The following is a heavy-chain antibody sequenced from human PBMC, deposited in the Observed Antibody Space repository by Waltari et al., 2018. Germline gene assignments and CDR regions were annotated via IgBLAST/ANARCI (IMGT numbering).Heavy chain of an antibody. CDR1: GYSISSGYY. V-gene: IGHV4-38-2*01. D-gene: IGHD6-25*01. CDR3: ARQSGGSDTVSFDY. J-gene: IGHJ4*02. CDR2: IYHSCST. Sequence: QVQLQESGPGLVKPSETLSLTCAVSGYSISSGYYWGWIRQPPGKGLEWIGSIYHSCSTYYNPSLKSRVTISVDTSKNQFSLKLSSVTAADTAVYYCARQSGGSDTVSFDYWGQGTLVTVSS.